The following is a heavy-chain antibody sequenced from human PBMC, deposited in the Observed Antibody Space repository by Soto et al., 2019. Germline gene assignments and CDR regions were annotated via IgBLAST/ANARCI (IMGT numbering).Heavy chain of an antibody. CDR1: GGSIGSYY. D-gene: IGHD2-2*01. CDR3: ARDNCSTTSCPRGLDS. Sequence: SETLSLTCTVSGGSIGSYYWSWIRQPPGEGLEWIGYVYYTGSTEYNPSLKGRVTISVDTSKNQFSLKLSSVAAADTAVYYCARDNCSTTSCPRGLDSWGQGALVTVSS. V-gene: IGHV4-59*01. J-gene: IGHJ4*02. CDR2: VYYTGST.